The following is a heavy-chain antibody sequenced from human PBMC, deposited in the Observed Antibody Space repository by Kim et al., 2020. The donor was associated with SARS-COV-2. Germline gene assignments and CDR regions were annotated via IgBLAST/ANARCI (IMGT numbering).Heavy chain of an antibody. Sequence: NPAPRSRVTISVDTSQNQCSLKLSSVTAADTAVYYCARRGWSYSSGAFDYWGQGTLVTVSS. D-gene: IGHD6-25*01. CDR3: ARRGWSYSSGAFDY. V-gene: IGHV4-39*01. J-gene: IGHJ4*02.